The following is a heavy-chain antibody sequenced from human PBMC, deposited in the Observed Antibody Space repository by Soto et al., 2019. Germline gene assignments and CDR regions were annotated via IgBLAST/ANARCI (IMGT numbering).Heavy chain of an antibody. V-gene: IGHV3-23*01. J-gene: IGHJ5*02. CDR2: ISGSGGST. CDR3: ARGAAYYYATPNWFDP. Sequence: PGGSLRLSCAASGFTFSSYAMSWVRQAPGKGLEWVSAISGSGGSTYYADSVKGRFTISRDNAKNSLYLQMNSLRAEDTAVYYCARGAAYYYATPNWFDPWGQGTLVTVSS. CDR1: GFTFSSYA. D-gene: IGHD3-10*01.